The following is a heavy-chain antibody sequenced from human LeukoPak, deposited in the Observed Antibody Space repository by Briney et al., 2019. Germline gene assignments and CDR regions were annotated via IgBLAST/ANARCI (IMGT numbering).Heavy chain of an antibody. CDR1: GYTFTSYD. J-gene: IGHJ6*03. CDR2: MNPNSGNT. Sequence: GASVKVSCKASGYTFTSYDINWVRQATGQGLEWMGWMNPNSGNTGYAQKFQGRVTITRNTSISTAYMELSSLRSEDTAVYYCARGRLRLYYYYYYMDVWGKGTTVTVSS. V-gene: IGHV1-8*03. D-gene: IGHD5-12*01. CDR3: ARGRLRLYYYYYYMDV.